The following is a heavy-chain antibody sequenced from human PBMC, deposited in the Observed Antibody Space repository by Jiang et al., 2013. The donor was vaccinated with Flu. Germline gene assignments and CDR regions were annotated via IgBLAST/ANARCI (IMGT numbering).Heavy chain of an antibody. D-gene: IGHD3-9*01. CDR2: ITHSGST. CDR1: GASFSNYY. J-gene: IGHJ6*04. V-gene: IGHV4-34*01. Sequence: LLKPSETLSLTCAVYGASFSNYYWSWVRQPPGKGLEWIGEITHSGSTNYNPSLKSRVTISVDTSKNQFSLKLSSVTAADTAVYYCAGVGRQTYDVLTASFHYAMDVWGKGTTVTVSS. CDR3: AGVGRQTYDVLTASFHYAMDV.